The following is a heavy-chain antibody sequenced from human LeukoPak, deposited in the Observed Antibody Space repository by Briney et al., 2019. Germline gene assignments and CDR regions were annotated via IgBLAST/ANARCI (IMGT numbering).Heavy chain of an antibody. V-gene: IGHV1-2*04. J-gene: IGHJ3*02. Sequence: GASVKVSCKASGYTFTGYYMHWVRQAPGQGLEWMGWINPNSGGTNYAQKFQGWVTMTRDTSISTAYMELSRLRSDDTAVYYCARATVVPHDAFDIWGQGTMVTVSS. D-gene: IGHD4-23*01. CDR3: ARATVVPHDAFDI. CDR1: GYTFTGYY. CDR2: INPNSGGT.